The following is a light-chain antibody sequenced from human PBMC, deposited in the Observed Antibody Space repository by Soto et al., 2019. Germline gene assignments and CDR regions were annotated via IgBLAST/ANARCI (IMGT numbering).Light chain of an antibody. CDR2: WAS. CDR3: QQYYNVPPT. Sequence: DIVMTQSPDSLAVSLGERATINCRSSQSVLYNSNNKYYLAWYQQKPGQPPKLLFTWASTREYGVPDRFSGSGSGTDFTLTISGLQAEDVAIYYCQQYYNVPPTFGGGTRVEIK. V-gene: IGKV4-1*01. J-gene: IGKJ4*01. CDR1: QSVLYNSNNKYY.